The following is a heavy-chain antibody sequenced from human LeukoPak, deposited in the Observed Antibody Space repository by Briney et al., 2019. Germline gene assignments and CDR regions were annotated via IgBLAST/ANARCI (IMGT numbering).Heavy chain of an antibody. CDR3: AREAVTRNYFDY. CDR1: GFTFSSDW. CDR2: IYSGGST. J-gene: IGHJ4*02. Sequence: GGSLRLSCAASGFTFSSDWMHWVRQAPGKGLEWVSVIYSGGSTYYADSVKGRFTISRDNSKNTLFLQMNSLRAEDTAVYYCAREAVTRNYFDYWGQGTLVTVSS. D-gene: IGHD4-17*01. V-gene: IGHV3-53*01.